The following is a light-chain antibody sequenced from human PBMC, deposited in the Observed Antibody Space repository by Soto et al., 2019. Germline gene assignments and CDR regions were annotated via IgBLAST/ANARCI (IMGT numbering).Light chain of an antibody. CDR1: KWGDKY. CDR3: QAWDSSTVV. V-gene: IGLV3-1*01. CDR2: QVS. Sequence: SYELTQPPSVSVSPGQQPSLTCSGDKWGDKYACWYQQKPGQSPVLVIYQVSKRPSGIPERFSGSNSGNTATLTISGTQAMDEADYYCQAWDSSTVVFGGGTKLTVL. J-gene: IGLJ2*01.